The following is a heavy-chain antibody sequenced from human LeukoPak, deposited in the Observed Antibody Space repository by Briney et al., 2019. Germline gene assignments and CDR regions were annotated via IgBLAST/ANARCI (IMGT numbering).Heavy chain of an antibody. CDR2: IYYSGST. CDR1: GGSISSYY. CDR3: ARGSCSGGSCPVVY. V-gene: IGHV4-59*08. J-gene: IGHJ4*02. D-gene: IGHD2-15*01. Sequence: PSETLSLTCTVSGGSISSYYWSWIRQPPGKGLEWIGYIYYSGSTNYNPSLKSRVTISVDTSKNQFSLKLSSVTAADTAVYYCARGSCSGGSCPVVYWGQGTLVTVSS.